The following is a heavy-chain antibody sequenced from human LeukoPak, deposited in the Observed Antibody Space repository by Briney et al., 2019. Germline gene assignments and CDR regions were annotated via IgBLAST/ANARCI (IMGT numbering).Heavy chain of an antibody. Sequence: ASVKVSCKVSGYTLTELSMHWVRQAPGKGLEWMGGFDPEDGETIYAQKFQGRVTMTRNTSISTAYMELSSLRSEDTAVYYCARGFKRTLGYWGQGTLVTVSS. J-gene: IGHJ4*02. CDR1: GYTLTELS. CDR2: FDPEDGET. D-gene: IGHD3-16*01. CDR3: ARGFKRTLGY. V-gene: IGHV1-24*01.